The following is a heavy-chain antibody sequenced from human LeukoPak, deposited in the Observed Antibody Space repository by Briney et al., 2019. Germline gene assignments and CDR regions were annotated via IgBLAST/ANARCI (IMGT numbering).Heavy chain of an antibody. CDR2: ISSSSSYI. D-gene: IGHD2-2*01. V-gene: IGHV3-21*01. CDR1: GFTFSSYS. CDR3: ARGVIVVVPGVDCDGWYFDY. J-gene: IGHJ4*02. Sequence: PGGSLRLSCAASGFTFSSYSMNWVRQAPGRGLEWVSSISSSSSYIYYADSVKGRFTISKDNAKNSLDLPKNSRRDEDTAVYYCARGVIVVVPGVDCDGWYFDYWGQRTLVTVSS.